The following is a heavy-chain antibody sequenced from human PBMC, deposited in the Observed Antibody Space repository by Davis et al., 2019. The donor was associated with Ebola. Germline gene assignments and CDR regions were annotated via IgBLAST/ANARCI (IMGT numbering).Heavy chain of an antibody. V-gene: IGHV3-72*01. CDR3: RSNFDY. Sequence: GESLKISCAASGFPFSVYFMDWVRLTPGKGLEWVGLSRNKENRYSTEYAASVKGRFTISRDDSKNTVYLQMNSLKTEDTAVYYCRSNFDYWGQGALVTVSS. CDR1: GFPFSVYF. CDR2: SRNKENRYST. J-gene: IGHJ4*02.